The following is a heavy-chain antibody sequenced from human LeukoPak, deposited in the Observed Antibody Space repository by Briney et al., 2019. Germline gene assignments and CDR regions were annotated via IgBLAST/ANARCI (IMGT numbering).Heavy chain of an antibody. J-gene: IGHJ4*02. CDR2: INPSGGST. CDR1: GYTFTSYY. CDR3: ARTSHEMATIHQVQEFDY. Sequence: GASVKVSCKASGYTFTSYYMHWVRQAPGQGLEWMGIINPSGGSTSYAQKFQGRVTMTRDMSTSTVYMELSSLRSEDTAVDYCARTSHEMATIHQVQEFDYWGQGTLVTVSS. V-gene: IGHV1-46*01. D-gene: IGHD5-24*01.